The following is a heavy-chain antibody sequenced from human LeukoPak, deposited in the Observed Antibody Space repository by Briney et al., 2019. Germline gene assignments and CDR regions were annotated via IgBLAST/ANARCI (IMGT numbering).Heavy chain of an antibody. Sequence: SEALSLTCAVYGGSFSNYYWTWIRQPPGKGLEWIGEIDHSGSSHYNPSLKSRVTISVDTSKNQLSLKLSSVTAADTAVYYCARGLEDRISIFGVVKFYYFDFWGQGTLVTVSS. CDR3: ARGLEDRISIFGVVKFYYFDF. J-gene: IGHJ4*02. D-gene: IGHD3-3*01. CDR1: GGSFSNYY. V-gene: IGHV4-34*01. CDR2: IDHSGSS.